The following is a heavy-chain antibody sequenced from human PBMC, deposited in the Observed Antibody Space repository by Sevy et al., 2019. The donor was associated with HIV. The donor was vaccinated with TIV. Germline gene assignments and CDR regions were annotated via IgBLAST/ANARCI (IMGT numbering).Heavy chain of an antibody. D-gene: IGHD6-13*01. CDR2: INPNSGGT. Sequence: ASVKVSCKASGYTFTGYYMHWVRQAPGQGLEWMGWINPNSGGTDYAQKFQGSVTMTRDTSISIAYMELSRLRSDDTAVYFCAKDRWGIAAAGTGVFDYWGQGALVTVSS. V-gene: IGHV1-2*02. CDR3: AKDRWGIAAAGTGVFDY. CDR1: GYTFTGYY. J-gene: IGHJ4*02.